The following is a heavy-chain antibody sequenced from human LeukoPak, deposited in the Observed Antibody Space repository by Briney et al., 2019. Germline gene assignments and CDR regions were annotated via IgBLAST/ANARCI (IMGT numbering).Heavy chain of an antibody. CDR2: IYPRDGST. Sequence: ASVKVSCKASGYTFTSNYIHWVRQAPGQGLEWMGIIYPRDGSTSYAQKFQGRVTVTRDTSTSTVHMELSGLRSEDTAVYYCARDQEGFDYWGQGTLVTVSS. CDR3: ARDQEGFDY. CDR1: GYTFTSNY. J-gene: IGHJ4*02. V-gene: IGHV1-46*01.